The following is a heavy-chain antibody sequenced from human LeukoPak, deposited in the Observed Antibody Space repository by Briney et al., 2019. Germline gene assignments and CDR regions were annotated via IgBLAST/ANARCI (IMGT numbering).Heavy chain of an antibody. Sequence: ASVKFSCKASGYTFSNYGISWVRRAPGQRLEWMAWIAGDRIYAPQFQGRLIISTDPSTSTAYMELRSLRSDDTAVYYCARDFWNLYENNDSNRDFDNWGQGTLLTVSS. J-gene: IGHJ4*02. D-gene: IGHD7-27*01. V-gene: IGHV1-18*01. CDR2: IAGDR. CDR3: ARDFWNLYENNDSNRDFDN. CDR1: GYTFSNYG.